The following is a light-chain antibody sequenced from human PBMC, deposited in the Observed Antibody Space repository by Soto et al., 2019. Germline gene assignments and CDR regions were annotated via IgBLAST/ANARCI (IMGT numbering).Light chain of an antibody. Sequence: AIQLAQSPSSLSASTGDRVTITCRASQGISSYLAWYQQKPGKAPKLLIYAASTLQSGVPSRFSGSGSGTDFTLTISCLQSEDFATYYCQQYYSYPPTFGGGTKVDIK. J-gene: IGKJ4*01. CDR1: QGISSY. CDR2: AAS. CDR3: QQYYSYPPT. V-gene: IGKV1-8*01.